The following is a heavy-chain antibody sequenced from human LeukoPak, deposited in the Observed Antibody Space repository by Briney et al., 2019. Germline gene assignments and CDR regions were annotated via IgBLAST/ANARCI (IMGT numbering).Heavy chain of an antibody. Sequence: GGSLRLSCAASGFTFSSYAMSWVRQAPGKGLEWVSAISGSGGSTYYADSVKGRFTISRDNSKNTLYLQVNSLRAEGTAVYYCAKGYSSGWSGFSAFDYWGQGTLVTVSS. J-gene: IGHJ4*02. CDR3: AKGYSSGWSGFSAFDY. D-gene: IGHD6-19*01. V-gene: IGHV3-23*01. CDR2: ISGSGGST. CDR1: GFTFSSYA.